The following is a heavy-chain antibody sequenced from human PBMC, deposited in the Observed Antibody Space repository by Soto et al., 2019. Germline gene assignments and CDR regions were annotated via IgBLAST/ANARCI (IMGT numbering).Heavy chain of an antibody. CDR2: VHYSGST. V-gene: IGHV4-59*12. J-gene: IGHJ4*02. CDR1: GGSMSSNY. CDR3: ARDGEYYDPVTGWTQGYFDS. D-gene: IGHD3-9*01. Sequence: QVHLQESGPGLVKTSETLSLTCTVSGGSMSSNYWSWIRQPPGKGLEWVGYVHYSGSTNYNPSLSSRVTISVDTSNNQFSLKLTSVTAADTAVYYCARDGEYYDPVTGWTQGYFDSWGQGTLVTVSS.